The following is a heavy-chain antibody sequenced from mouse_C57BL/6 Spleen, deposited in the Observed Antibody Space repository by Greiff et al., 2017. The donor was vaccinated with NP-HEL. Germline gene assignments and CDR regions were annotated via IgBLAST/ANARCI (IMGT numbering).Heavy chain of an antibody. D-gene: IGHD3-3*01. CDR1: GYTFTDYN. V-gene: IGHV1-22*01. Sequence: EVKLMESGPELVKPGASVKMSCKASGYTFTDYNMHWVKQSHGKSLEWIGYINPNNGGTSYNQKFKGKATLTVNKSSSTAYMELRSLTSEDSAVYYCARWRWGQDYWGQGTTLTVSS. J-gene: IGHJ2*01. CDR2: INPNNGGT. CDR3: ARWRWGQDY.